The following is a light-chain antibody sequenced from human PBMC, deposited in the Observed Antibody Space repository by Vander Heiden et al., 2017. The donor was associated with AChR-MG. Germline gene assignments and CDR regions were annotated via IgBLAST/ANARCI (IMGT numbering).Light chain of an antibody. J-gene: IGLJ2*01. Sequence: SYVLTQPPSVSVAQGKTARITCGGNNIGSKSVHWYQQKPGQAPVAVIYHDSDRPSGIPERFSGSNSGNTAILTISRVEAGDEADYYCQVWDTSTDHPVFGGGTKLTVL. CDR3: QVWDTSTDHPV. CDR1: NIGSKS. CDR2: HDS. V-gene: IGLV3-21*04.